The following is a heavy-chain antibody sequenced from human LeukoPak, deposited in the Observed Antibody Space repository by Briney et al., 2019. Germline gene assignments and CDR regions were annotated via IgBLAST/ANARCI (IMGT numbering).Heavy chain of an antibody. CDR1: GFTFSFYR. D-gene: IGHD1-7*01. V-gene: IGHV3-21*01. J-gene: IGHJ4*02. CDR2: ISTSSSHI. Sequence: GGSLRLSCTASGFTFSFYRMNWVRQAPGKGLEWVSSISTSSSHIYYADSLKGRFTVSRDNAKNSLYLQMNNLRAEDTAVYYCARDDNWNYKPFDLWGTGTLVTVSS. CDR3: ARDDNWNYKPFDL.